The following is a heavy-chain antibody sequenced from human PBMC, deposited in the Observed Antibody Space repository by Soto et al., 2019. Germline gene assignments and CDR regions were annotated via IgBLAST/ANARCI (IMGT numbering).Heavy chain of an antibody. CDR3: AKELTADAFDI. D-gene: IGHD2-21*02. Sequence: EVQLLEFGGGLVQPGGSLRLSCAASGFTFSSYAMSWVRQAPGKGLEWVSTITGSGGTTYYADSVKGRFTMSRDNSKNTLYPQMNSLRAEDTAVYHCAKELTADAFDIWGPRTMVTVSS. J-gene: IGHJ3*02. CDR1: GFTFSSYA. V-gene: IGHV3-23*01. CDR2: ITGSGGTT.